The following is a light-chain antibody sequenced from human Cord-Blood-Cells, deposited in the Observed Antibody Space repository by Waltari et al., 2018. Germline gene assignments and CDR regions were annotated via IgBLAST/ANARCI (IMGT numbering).Light chain of an antibody. Sequence: DIQMNQSPSSLSASVGDRVTITGRASQSISSYLNWYQQKPGKAPKLLIYAASSVQSRVPSRFSGSGSGTDFTLTISSLQPEDFETYYCQQSDSTPPNTFGQGTRLEIK. J-gene: IGKJ5*01. CDR3: QQSDSTPPNT. CDR1: QSISSY. CDR2: AAS. V-gene: IGKV1-39*01.